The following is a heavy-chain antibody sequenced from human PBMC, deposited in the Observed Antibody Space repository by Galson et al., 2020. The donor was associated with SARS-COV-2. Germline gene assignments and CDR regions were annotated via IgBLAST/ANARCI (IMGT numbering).Heavy chain of an antibody. CDR3: AKDVYSGTSLTSYYFDY. D-gene: IGHD1-26*01. Sequence: GGSLRLSCAASGFTFSNFGMHWVRQAPGKGLEWVAFIHFDENVKYYADSVKGRFTVSRDNSKNTLFLQMNNLRSEDTALYYCAKDVYSGTSLTSYYFDYWGQGTRVTVSS. V-gene: IGHV3-30*02. CDR1: GFTFSNFG. J-gene: IGHJ4*02. CDR2: IHFDENVK.